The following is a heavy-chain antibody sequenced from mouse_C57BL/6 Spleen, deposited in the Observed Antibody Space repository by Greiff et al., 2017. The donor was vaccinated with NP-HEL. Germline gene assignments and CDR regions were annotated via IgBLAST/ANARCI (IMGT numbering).Heavy chain of an antibody. CDR3: ARGSTTVVRYWYFEV. V-gene: IGHV1-18*01. J-gene: IGHJ1*03. CDR1: GYTFTDYN. CDR2: INPNNGGT. D-gene: IGHD1-1*01. Sequence: EVQLQQSGPELVKPGASVKIPCKASGYTFTDYNMDWVKQSHGKSLEWIGDINPNNGGTIYNQKFKGKATLTVDKSSSTAYMELRSLTSEDTAVYYCARGSTTVVRYWYFEVWGTGTTVTVSS.